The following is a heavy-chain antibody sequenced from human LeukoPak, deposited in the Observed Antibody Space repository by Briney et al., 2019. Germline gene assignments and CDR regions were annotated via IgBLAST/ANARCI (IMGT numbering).Heavy chain of an antibody. Sequence: SETLSLTCGVYGGSFSGYYWSWIRQPPGKGLEWIGEINHSGSTNYNPSLKSRVTISVDTSKNQFSLKLSSVTAADTAVYYCASSGYNFDYWGQGTLVTVSS. CDR1: GGSFSGYY. CDR2: INHSGST. D-gene: IGHD3-22*01. CDR3: ASSGYNFDY. J-gene: IGHJ4*02. V-gene: IGHV4-34*01.